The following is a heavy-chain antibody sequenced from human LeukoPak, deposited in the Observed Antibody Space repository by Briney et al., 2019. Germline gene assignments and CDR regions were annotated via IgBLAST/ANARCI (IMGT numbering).Heavy chain of an antibody. J-gene: IGHJ4*02. V-gene: IGHV4-34*01. CDR1: GGSFSGYY. CDR2: INHSGST. D-gene: IGHD3-22*01. CDR3: ARDRSMDSSGYYSY. Sequence: PSETLSLTCAVYGGSFSGYYWSWIRQPPGKGLEWIGEINHSGSTNYNPSLKGRVTISVDTSKNQFSLKLSSVTAADTAVYYCARDRSMDSSGYYSYWGQGTLVTVSS.